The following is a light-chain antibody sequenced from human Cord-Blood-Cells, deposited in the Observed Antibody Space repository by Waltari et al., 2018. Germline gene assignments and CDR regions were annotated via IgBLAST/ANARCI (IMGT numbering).Light chain of an antibody. V-gene: IGKV3-15*01. J-gene: IGKJ2*01. CDR1: QSVSSN. Sequence: EIVMTQSPATLSVSPGERATLSCRASQSVSSNLAWYQQKPGQAPRILIYGASTRATGIPASFSGSGSGTEFTLTISSLQSEDFAVYYCQQYNNWPYTFGQGTKLEIK. CDR2: GAS. CDR3: QQYNNWPYT.